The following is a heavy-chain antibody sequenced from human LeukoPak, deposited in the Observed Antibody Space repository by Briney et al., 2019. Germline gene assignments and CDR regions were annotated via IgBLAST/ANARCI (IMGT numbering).Heavy chain of an antibody. CDR3: ARDNDFFDY. V-gene: IGHV4-4*07. CDR1: NGSINTYY. J-gene: IGHJ4*02. CDR2: IHSSGST. Sequence: SETLSLTCTVSNGSINTYYWSWIRQPAGKGLEWIGRIHSSGSTHYNPSLKSRVTMSLDTSKNQFSLKLTSVTAADTAVYYCARDNDFFDYWGQGTLVTVSS.